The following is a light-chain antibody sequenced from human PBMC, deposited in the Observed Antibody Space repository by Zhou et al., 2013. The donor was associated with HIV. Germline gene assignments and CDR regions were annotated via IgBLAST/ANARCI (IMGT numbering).Light chain of an antibody. CDR1: QSLVSSDGNTY. CDR3: MQGTHWPYT. CDR2: KVS. Sequence: DVVMTQSPLSLPVTLGQPASISCRSSQSLVSSDGNTYLNWFQQRPGQSPRRLIYKVSNWDFGVPHRFSGSGSGTDFTLKISRVEAEDVGVYYCMQGTHWPYTFGRGDQAGD. V-gene: IGKV2D-30*01. J-gene: IGKJ2*01.